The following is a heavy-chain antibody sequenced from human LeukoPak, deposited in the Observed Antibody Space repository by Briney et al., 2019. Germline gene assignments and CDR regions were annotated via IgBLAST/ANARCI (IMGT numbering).Heavy chain of an antibody. J-gene: IGHJ4*02. CDR2: IRSKAYGGTS. CDR3: SREAVGGRRGATKLHFDY. V-gene: IGHV3-49*04. D-gene: IGHD1-26*01. Sequence: GGSLRLSCTTSGFSFVDYAMAWVRQAPGKGLELVGFIRSKAYGGTSEYAASVKGRFTLSRDDSKSIAYLQMNSLRAEDTAVYYCSREAVGGRRGATKLHFDYWGQGTLVTVSS. CDR1: GFSFVDYA.